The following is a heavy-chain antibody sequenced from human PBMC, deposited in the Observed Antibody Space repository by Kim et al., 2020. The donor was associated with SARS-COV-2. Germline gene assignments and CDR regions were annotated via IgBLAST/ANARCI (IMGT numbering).Heavy chain of an antibody. CDR2: INHSGST. CDR3: ARSAAIRGGYFDY. V-gene: IGHV4-34*01. Sequence: SETLSLTCAVYGGSFSGYYWSWIRQPPGKGLEWIGEINHSGSTNYNPSLKSRVTISVDTSKNQFSLKLSSVTAADTAVYYCARSAAIRGGYFDYWGQGTL. D-gene: IGHD2-21*02. J-gene: IGHJ4*02. CDR1: GGSFSGYY.